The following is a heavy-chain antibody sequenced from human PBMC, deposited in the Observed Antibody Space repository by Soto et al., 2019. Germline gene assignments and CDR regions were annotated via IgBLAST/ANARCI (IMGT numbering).Heavy chain of an antibody. D-gene: IGHD6-13*01. CDR2: VNPSGGST. CDR3: VALAVAGNYYGMDV. J-gene: IGHJ6*02. Sequence: QVQLVQSGAEVKKPGASVTVSCKASGDTFTKYSMHWVRQAPGQGLEWMGIVNPSGGSTTYAQSFQGRVAMTRDMYMSTVYMEVSSLRAEDTAVYYCVALAVAGNYYGMDVWGQGTTVTVSS. CDR1: GDTFTKYS. V-gene: IGHV1-46*01.